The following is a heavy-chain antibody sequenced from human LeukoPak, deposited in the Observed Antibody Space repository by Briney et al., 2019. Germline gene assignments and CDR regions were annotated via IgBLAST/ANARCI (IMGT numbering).Heavy chain of an antibody. CDR3: AASGWYNPYYYYYMDV. CDR1: GFTFSSYA. V-gene: IGHV3-23*01. J-gene: IGHJ6*03. CDR2: ISGSGFST. D-gene: IGHD6-19*01. Sequence: GGSLRLSCAASGFTFSSYAMSWVRQAPGKGLEWVSAISGSGFSTYYADSVKGRFTISRDNSKNTLYLQMNSLRAEDTAVYYCAASGWYNPYYYYYMDVWGKGTTVTISS.